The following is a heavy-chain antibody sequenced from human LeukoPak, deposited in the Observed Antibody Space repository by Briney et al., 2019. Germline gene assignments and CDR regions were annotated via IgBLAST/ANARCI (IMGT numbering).Heavy chain of an antibody. J-gene: IGHJ4*02. CDR3: AREGYTRYFDY. V-gene: IGHV4-34*01. D-gene: IGHD6-13*01. CDR2: INHSGST. Sequence: KSSETLSLTCAVYGGSFSGYYWSWIRQPPGKGLEWIGEINHSGSTNYNPSLKSRVTISVDTSKNQFSLKLSSVTAADTAVYYCAREGYTRYFDYWGQGTLVTVSS. CDR1: GGSFSGYY.